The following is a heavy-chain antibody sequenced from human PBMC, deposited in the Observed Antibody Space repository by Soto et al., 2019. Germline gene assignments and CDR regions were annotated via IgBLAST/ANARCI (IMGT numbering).Heavy chain of an antibody. V-gene: IGHV3-74*01. CDR1: GFTFSSYW. Sequence: GESLKISCAASGFTFSSYWMHWVRQAPGKGLVWVSRINSDGSSTSYADSVKGRFTISRDNAKNTLYLQMNSLRAEDTAVYYCARGDMVRGVIILVTTFDYWGQGTLVTVSS. D-gene: IGHD3-10*01. CDR2: INSDGSST. CDR3: ARGDMVRGVIILVTTFDY. J-gene: IGHJ4*02.